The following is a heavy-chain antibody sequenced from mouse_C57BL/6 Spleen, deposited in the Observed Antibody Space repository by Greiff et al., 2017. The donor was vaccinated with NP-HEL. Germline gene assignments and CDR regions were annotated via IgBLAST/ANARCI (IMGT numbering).Heavy chain of an antibody. CDR3: AREETTSYFDY. J-gene: IGHJ2*01. CDR1: GYTFTSYT. CDR2: INPSSGYT. D-gene: IGHD5-5*01. Sequence: VQLQQSGAELARPGASVKMSCKASGYTFTSYTMHWVKQRPGQGLEWIGYINPSSGYTKYNQKFKDKVKLTADKSSSTAYMQLSSLTSEDSAVYYCAREETTSYFDYWGQGTTLTVSS. V-gene: IGHV1-4*01.